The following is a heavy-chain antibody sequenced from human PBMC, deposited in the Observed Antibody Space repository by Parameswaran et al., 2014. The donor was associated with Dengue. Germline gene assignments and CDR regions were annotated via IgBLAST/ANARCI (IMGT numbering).Heavy chain of an antibody. Sequence: VRQAPGKGLEWVSYISSSGSTIYYADSVKGRFTISRDNAKNSLYLQMNSLRAEDTAVYYCARDSSGWDFDYWGQGTLVTVSS. CDR3: ARDSSGWDFDY. D-gene: IGHD6-19*01. V-gene: IGHV3-11*01. J-gene: IGHJ4*02. CDR2: ISSSGSTI.